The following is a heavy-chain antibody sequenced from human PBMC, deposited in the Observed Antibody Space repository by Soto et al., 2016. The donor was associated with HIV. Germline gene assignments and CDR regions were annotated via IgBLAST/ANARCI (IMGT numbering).Heavy chain of an antibody. CDR2: IRSKPNSYAT. V-gene: IGHV3-73*01. CDR3: TLYYYDNSAFYSPFDY. D-gene: IGHD3-22*01. CDR1: GFTFSGSA. J-gene: IGHJ4*02. Sequence: EVQLVESGGGLVQPGGSLKLSCAASGFTFSGSAMHWVRQASGRGLEWVGRIRSKPNSYATAYAASVKGRFTISRDDSKNTAYLQMNSLKTEDTAVYYCTLYYYDNSAFYSPFDYWGQGTLVTVSS.